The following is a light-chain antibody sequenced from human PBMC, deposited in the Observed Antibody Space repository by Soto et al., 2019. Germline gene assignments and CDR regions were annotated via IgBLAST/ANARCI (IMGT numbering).Light chain of an antibody. CDR2: AAI. CDR3: QQYNSYPLT. Sequence: DIHLTQSPSLLSASVGDRVTITCRASQGISQYVAWYQQKPGKAPKLLIYAAIVLQGGVPSRFSGTGSATEFILTISSLQPDDFATYYCQQYNSYPLTFGGGTKVDI. V-gene: IGKV1-9*01. CDR1: QGISQY. J-gene: IGKJ4*01.